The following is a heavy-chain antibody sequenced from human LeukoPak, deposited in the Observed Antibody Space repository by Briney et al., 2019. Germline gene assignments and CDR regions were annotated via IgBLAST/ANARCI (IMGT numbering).Heavy chain of an antibody. CDR1: GGSFSGYY. J-gene: IGHJ6*03. V-gene: IGHV4-34*01. CDR3: ARGLPGIAAAGTSRYYYYYYMDV. CDR2: INHSGST. Sequence: PSETLSLTCAVYGGSFSGYYWSWIRQPPGKGLKGIGEINHSGSTNYNPSLKSRVTISVDTSKNQFSLKLSSVTAADTAVYYCARGLPGIAAAGTSRYYYYYYMDVWGKGTTVTVSS. D-gene: IGHD6-13*01.